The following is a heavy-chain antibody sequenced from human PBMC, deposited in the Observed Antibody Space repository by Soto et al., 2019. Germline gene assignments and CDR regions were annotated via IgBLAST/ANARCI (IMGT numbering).Heavy chain of an antibody. V-gene: IGHV3-23*01. CDR3: ARDISSAWSKNWFDV. CDR1: GFTFTNFA. D-gene: IGHD6-19*01. CDR2: ISGSGGST. Sequence: GGSLRLSCAASGFTFTNFAMSWVRQTPGKGLEWVSSISGSGGSTSYADSVKGRFTISRDKSQNAVFLQMNSLRDEDTAVYYCARDISSAWSKNWFDVWGQGTTVTVSS. J-gene: IGHJ6*02.